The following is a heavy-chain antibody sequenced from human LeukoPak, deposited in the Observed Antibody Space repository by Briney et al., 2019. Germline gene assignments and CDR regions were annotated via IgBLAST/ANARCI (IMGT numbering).Heavy chain of an antibody. CDR3: ARVLTVYSAYGPRFDP. Sequence: SETLSLTCTVSGGSITSFHWSWIRQTPGKGLESIGYITYSGSTNYNPSLKSRVSMSLDTSKNQFSLKLTSVTAADTAVYYCARVLTVYSAYGPRFDPWGQGTLVTVSS. J-gene: IGHJ5*02. D-gene: IGHD5-12*01. CDR1: GGSITSFH. V-gene: IGHV4-59*01. CDR2: ITYSGST.